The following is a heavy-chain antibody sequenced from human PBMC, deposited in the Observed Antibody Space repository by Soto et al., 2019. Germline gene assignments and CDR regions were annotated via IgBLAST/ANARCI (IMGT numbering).Heavy chain of an antibody. Sequence: QVQLVQSGAEVKKPGASVKVSCKASGYTFTGYYMHWVRQAPGQGLEWMGWINPNSGGTNHAQKVQGRDTMTRDTSISTAYMELSRLRSDDTAVYYCARANYDSSGMTDGMDVWGQGTTVTVSS. CDR3: ARANYDSSGMTDGMDV. V-gene: IGHV1-2*02. D-gene: IGHD3-22*01. J-gene: IGHJ6*02. CDR2: INPNSGGT. CDR1: GYTFTGYY.